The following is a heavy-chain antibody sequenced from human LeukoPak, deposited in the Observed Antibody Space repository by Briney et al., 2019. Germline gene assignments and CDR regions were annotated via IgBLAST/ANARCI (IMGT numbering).Heavy chain of an antibody. CDR3: ARHPGRTESY. J-gene: IGHJ4*02. V-gene: IGHV4-59*08. D-gene: IGHD1-14*01. CDR2: IYYSGST. Sequence: SETLSLTCTVPGGSISSYYWSWIRQPPGKGLEWIGYIYYSGSTNYNPSLKSRVTISVDTSKNQFSLKLSSVTAADTAVYYCARHPGRTESYWGQGTLVTVSS. CDR1: GGSISSYY.